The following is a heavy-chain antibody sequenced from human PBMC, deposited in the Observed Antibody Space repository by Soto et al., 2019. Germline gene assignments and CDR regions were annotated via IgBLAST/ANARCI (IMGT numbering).Heavy chain of an antibody. CDR2: IYPGDSDT. CDR3: ARTRSFTLGFYYDGMDV. V-gene: IGHV5-51*01. Sequence: PGEALKISCQGSGYSCASYWIGWVRQMPGKDLEWMGIIYPGDSDTRYSPSFQGQVTISADKSLRTAYLQWTSLKASDTALYYCARTRSFTLGFYYDGMDVWGQGTTVTVSS. CDR1: GYSCASYW. D-gene: IGHD6-6*01. J-gene: IGHJ6*02.